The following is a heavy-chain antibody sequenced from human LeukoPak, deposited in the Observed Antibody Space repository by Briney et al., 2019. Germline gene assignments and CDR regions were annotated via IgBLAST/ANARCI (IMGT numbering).Heavy chain of an antibody. CDR3: ASAGAAMVTN. D-gene: IGHD5-18*01. CDR1: GGTFSSYA. Sequence: GASVKVSCKASGGTFSSYAISWVRQAPGQGLEWMGRIIPIFGTANYAQKFLGRVTITADKSTSTAYMELSSLRSEDTAVYYCASAGAAMVTNWGQGTLVTVSS. CDR2: IIPIFGTA. V-gene: IGHV1-69*06. J-gene: IGHJ4*02.